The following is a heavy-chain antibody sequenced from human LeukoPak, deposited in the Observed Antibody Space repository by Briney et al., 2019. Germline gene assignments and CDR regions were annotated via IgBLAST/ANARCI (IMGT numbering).Heavy chain of an antibody. CDR3: ARDYCSGGSCYQDY. V-gene: IGHV3-30-3*01. Sequence: GRCLRLSWAASGFTFSSYGMDWVRQAPGKGRGGVAVISYDGSNKYYAAPVKGRLTISRDHSPNTLYLQMNSLRAEDTAVYYCARDYCSGGSCYQDYWGQGTLVTVSS. CDR1: GFTFSSYG. CDR2: ISYDGSNK. D-gene: IGHD2-15*01. J-gene: IGHJ4*02.